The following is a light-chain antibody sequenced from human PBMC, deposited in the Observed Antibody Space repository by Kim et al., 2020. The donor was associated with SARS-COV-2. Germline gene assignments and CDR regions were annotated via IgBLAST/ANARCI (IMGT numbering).Light chain of an antibody. Sequence: SSRDRATLSFKASPSVSPYLAWYQPKPGQAPSLLIFGASNRATGIPVRISGRGSGTDFTLTISSLEPEDSAVYYCQQRTNWPPWTFGQGTKVDIK. CDR2: GAS. CDR1: PSVSPY. J-gene: IGKJ1*01. CDR3: QQRTNWPPWT. V-gene: IGKV3-11*01.